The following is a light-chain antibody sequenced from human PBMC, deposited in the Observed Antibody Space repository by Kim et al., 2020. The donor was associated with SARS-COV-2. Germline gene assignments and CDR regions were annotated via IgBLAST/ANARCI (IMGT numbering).Light chain of an antibody. CDR2: ATS. V-gene: IGKV1-16*02. CDR1: QGIRQY. CDR3: QQYYSYPIT. Sequence: ASVGGTVTITCRASQGIRQYLAWFRQKPGKAPESLIYATSTLESGVPSKFSGHGSGTDFTLTISGLQPEDSATYFCQQYYSYPITFGQGTRLEIK. J-gene: IGKJ5*01.